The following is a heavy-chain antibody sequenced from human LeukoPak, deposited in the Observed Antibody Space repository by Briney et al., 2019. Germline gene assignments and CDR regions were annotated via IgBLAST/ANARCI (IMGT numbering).Heavy chain of an antibody. D-gene: IGHD3-10*01. Sequence: QPGRSLRLSCAASTFTFSSYGMHWVRQAPGKGLEWVAIIWFDGSKRYYADSVKGQFTISRDNSKNTLYLQINSLRAEDTAVYYCARDRGSGSYEGYYFDYWGQGTLVTVSS. V-gene: IGHV3-33*01. CDR1: TFTFSSYG. CDR2: IWFDGSKR. J-gene: IGHJ4*02. CDR3: ARDRGSGSYEGYYFDY.